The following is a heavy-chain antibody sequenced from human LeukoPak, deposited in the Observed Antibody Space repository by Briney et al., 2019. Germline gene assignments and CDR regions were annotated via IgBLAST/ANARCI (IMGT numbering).Heavy chain of an antibody. V-gene: IGHV3-7*03. J-gene: IGHJ4*02. D-gene: IGHD3-9*01. CDR2: IKQDGRDT. CDR3: VIWGDYDVLTGYYVPDY. CDR1: GFTLNTHW. Sequence: PGGSLRLSCAASGFTLNTHWMSWVRQAPGKGLEWVANIKQDGRDTYYVDSVKGRFTISRDNAKNSLNLQMNSLRHEDTAIYYCVIWGDYDVLTGYYVPDYWGQGTLVTVAS.